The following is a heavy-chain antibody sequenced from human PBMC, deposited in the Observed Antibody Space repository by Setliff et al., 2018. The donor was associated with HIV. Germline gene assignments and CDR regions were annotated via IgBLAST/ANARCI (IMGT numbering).Heavy chain of an antibody. D-gene: IGHD6-19*01. J-gene: IGHJ4*02. CDR2: IYNGGNT. CDR3: ARVIAVAGTPSVDY. Sequence: SETLSLTCTVSGGSISSTSYYWGWIRQPPGKGLEWIGSIYNGGNTYLSPSLKSRVTISLDTSKNQISLKVTSVTAADTAVYYCARVIAVAGTPSVDYWGQGTLVTVSS. CDR1: GGSISSTSYY. V-gene: IGHV4-39*07.